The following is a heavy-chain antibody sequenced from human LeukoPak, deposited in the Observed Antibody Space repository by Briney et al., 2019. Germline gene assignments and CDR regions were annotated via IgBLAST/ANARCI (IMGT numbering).Heavy chain of an antibody. V-gene: IGHV3-48*04. CDR1: GFTFGPYT. D-gene: IGHD2-2*02. CDR3: AKDVDCSSTSCYNFDY. Sequence: GGSLRLSCAASGFTFGPYTMNWVRQAPGKGLEWVSYISSSSDTIYYADSVKGRFTISRDNAKNSLYLQMNSLRAEDTAVYYCAKDVDCSSTSCYNFDYWGQGTLVTVSS. CDR2: ISSSSDTI. J-gene: IGHJ4*02.